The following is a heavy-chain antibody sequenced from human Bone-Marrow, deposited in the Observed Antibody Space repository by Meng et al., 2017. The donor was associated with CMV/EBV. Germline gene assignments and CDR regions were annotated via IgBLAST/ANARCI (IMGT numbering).Heavy chain of an antibody. CDR2: IRYDGSNK. D-gene: IGHD2-2*02. J-gene: IGHJ5*02. V-gene: IGHV3-30*02. Sequence: GESLKISCAASGFTFSSYGMHWVRQAPGKGLEWVAFIRYDGSNKYYADSVKGRFTISRDNSKNTLYLQMNSLRAEDTAVYYCAKRVVPAAIIGWGWFDPWGQGTLVTVSS. CDR1: GFTFSSYG. CDR3: AKRVVPAAIIGWGWFDP.